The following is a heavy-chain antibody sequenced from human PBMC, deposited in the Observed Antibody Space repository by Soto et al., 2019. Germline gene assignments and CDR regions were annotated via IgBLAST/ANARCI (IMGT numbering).Heavy chain of an antibody. V-gene: IGHV4-59*01. D-gene: IGHD3-10*01. CDR2: IYYSGST. CDR1: GGSISSYY. Sequence: SETLSLTCTVSGGSISSYYWSWIRQPPGKGLEWIGYIYYSGSTNYNPSLKSRVTISVDTSKNQFSLKLSSVTAADTAVYYCARARGAGYGSGSYYNRGPPPGCFDPWGQGTLVTVSS. J-gene: IGHJ5*02. CDR3: ARARGAGYGSGSYYNRGPPPGCFDP.